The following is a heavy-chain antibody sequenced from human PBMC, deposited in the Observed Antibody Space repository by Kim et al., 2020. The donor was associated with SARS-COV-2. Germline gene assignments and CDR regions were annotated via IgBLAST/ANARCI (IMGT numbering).Heavy chain of an antibody. CDR3: ARRLETTGPADN. D-gene: IGHD1-7*01. CDR2: ISPLVGMT. V-gene: IGHV1-69*04. Sequence: SVKVSCKASGGPFSNTVITWVRQAPGQGLEWMGRISPLVGMTNFAQKFQGIFTLTADISTNTAYMELRGLTSEDTAVYYCARRLETTGPADNWGQGTLV. J-gene: IGHJ4*02. CDR1: GGPFSNTV.